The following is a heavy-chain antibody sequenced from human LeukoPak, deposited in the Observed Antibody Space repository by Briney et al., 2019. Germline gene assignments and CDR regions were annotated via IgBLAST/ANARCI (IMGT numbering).Heavy chain of an antibody. D-gene: IGHD5-12*01. V-gene: IGHV4-39*01. CDR2: IYYSGST. CDR3: ARLRLGVATNFNG. J-gene: IGHJ4*02. Sequence: PSETLSLTCTVSGGSISSSSYYWGWIRLPPGKGLEWIGSIYYSGSTYYNTSLKGRVTISVDTSKNQFSLKLSSVTAADTAVYYCARLRLGVATNFNGWGQGTLVTVSS. CDR1: GGSISSSSYY.